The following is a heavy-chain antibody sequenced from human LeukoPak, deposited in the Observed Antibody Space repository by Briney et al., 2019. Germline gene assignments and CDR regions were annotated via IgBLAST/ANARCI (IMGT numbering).Heavy chain of an antibody. D-gene: IGHD2-15*01. CDR3: ARVGVVVVVAATDWFDP. V-gene: IGHV1-2*02. Sequence: ASVKVSCKASGYTFTGYYMHWVRQAPGQGLEWMGWINPNSGGTNYAQKFQGRVTMTRDTSISTAYMGLSRLRSDDTAVYYCARVGVVVVVAATDWFDPWGQGTLVTVSS. J-gene: IGHJ5*02. CDR1: GYTFTGYY. CDR2: INPNSGGT.